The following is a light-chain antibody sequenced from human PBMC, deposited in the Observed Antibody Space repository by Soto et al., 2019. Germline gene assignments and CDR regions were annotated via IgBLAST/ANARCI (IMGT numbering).Light chain of an antibody. CDR3: SSYGGTNNVV. J-gene: IGLJ2*01. V-gene: IGLV2-8*01. Sequence: QSALTQPPSASGSPGQSVTISCTGTSSDVGGYKYVSWYQHHPGKAPKVVIYEVTKRPSGVPDRFSGSQSGNTASLTVSGLQAEDEADYYCSSYGGTNNVVFGGGTKLTFL. CDR2: EVT. CDR1: SSDVGGYKY.